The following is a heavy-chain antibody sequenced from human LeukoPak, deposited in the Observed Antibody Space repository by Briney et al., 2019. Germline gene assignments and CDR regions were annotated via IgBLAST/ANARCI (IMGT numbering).Heavy chain of an antibody. V-gene: IGHV4-59*01. Sequence: SETLSLTCTVSGGSISSYYWSWIRQPPGKGLEWIGYIYYSGSTNYNPSLKSRVTISVDTSKNQFSLKLSSVTAADTAVYYCARGVEYSSSWYASYSDYWGQGTLVTVSS. CDR2: IYYSGST. CDR1: GGSISSYY. CDR3: ARGVEYSSSWYASYSDY. J-gene: IGHJ4*02. D-gene: IGHD6-13*01.